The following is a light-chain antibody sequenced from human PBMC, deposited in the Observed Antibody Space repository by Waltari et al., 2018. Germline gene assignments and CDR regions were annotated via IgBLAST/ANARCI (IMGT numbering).Light chain of an antibody. V-gene: IGLV3-21*04. CDR1: NIGSKS. J-gene: IGLJ1*01. Sequence: SYVLTQPPSVSVAPGKTARITCGGNNIGSKSVHWYQQKPGQAPVLVIYYDSDRPSGIPEGVSGSNSGNTATLTISRVEAGDEADYYCQVWDSSSDHLYVFGTGTKVTVL. CDR3: QVWDSSSDHLYV. CDR2: YDS.